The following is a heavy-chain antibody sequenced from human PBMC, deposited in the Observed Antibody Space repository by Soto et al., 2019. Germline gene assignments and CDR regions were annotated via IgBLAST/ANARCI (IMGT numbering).Heavy chain of an antibody. V-gene: IGHV4-30-4*01. Sequence: SLTCTVSGGSISSDDYYWSWLRQPPGKGLEWIGYIYYSGSTYYSPSLKSRVTISVDTSKNQFSLKLSSVTAADTAVYYCAREMGYGSGRFDYWGQGTLVTVSS. J-gene: IGHJ4*02. CDR3: AREMGYGSGRFDY. CDR2: IYYSGST. D-gene: IGHD3-10*01. CDR1: GGSISSDDYY.